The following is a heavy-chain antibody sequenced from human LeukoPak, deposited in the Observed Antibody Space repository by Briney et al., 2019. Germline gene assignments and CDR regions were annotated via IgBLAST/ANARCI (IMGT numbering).Heavy chain of an antibody. J-gene: IGHJ4*02. CDR1: GYTFTRYS. D-gene: IGHD1-26*01. CDR3: ARVVTGSYYIDY. V-gene: IGHV1-18*01. CDR2: ISAYNGNT. Sequence: ASVKVSCKASGYTFTRYSFSWGRQAPGEGLEWLGSISAYNGNTNYAQKIPGRVTMTTDTSTSTTYMELRSLKSDDTAVYYCARVVTGSYYIDYWGQGTLVTVSS.